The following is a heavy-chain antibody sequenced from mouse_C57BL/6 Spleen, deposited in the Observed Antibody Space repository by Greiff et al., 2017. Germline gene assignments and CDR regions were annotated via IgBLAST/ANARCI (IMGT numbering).Heavy chain of an antibody. CDR1: GYAFSSYW. D-gene: IGHD1-1*01. J-gene: IGHJ1*03. CDR2: IYPGDGDT. V-gene: IGHV1-80*01. Sequence: VQLQQSGAELVKPGASVKISCKASGYAFSSYWMNWVKQRPGKGLEWIGQIYPGDGDTNYNGKFKGKATLTADKSSSTAYMQLSSLTSEDSAVYFCVYGSSPWWYFDVWGTGTTVTVSS. CDR3: VYGSSPWWYFDV.